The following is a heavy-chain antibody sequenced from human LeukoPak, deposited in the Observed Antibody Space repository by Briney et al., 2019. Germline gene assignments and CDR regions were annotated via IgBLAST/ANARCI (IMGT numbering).Heavy chain of an antibody. J-gene: IGHJ4*02. Sequence: GGSLRLSCAASGFTFSSYAMHWVRQAPGKGLEWVAVISDDASNKYYADSVKGRFTISRDNSKNTLYLQMKSLRPEDTAVYYCARGQWLGPFDYWGQGTLVTVSS. CDR2: ISDDASNK. CDR1: GFTFSSYA. V-gene: IGHV3-30-3*01. D-gene: IGHD6-19*01. CDR3: ARGQWLGPFDY.